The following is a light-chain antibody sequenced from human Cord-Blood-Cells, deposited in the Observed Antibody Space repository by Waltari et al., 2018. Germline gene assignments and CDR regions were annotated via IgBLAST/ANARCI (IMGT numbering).Light chain of an antibody. J-gene: IGKJ4*01. CDR3: QQYNNWPPLT. CDR1: QSVSSN. V-gene: IGKV3D-15*01. Sequence: VMTQSPATPPVSPGESATISCRASQSVSSNLAWYQQKPGQAPRLLIYGASTRATGIPARFSGSGSGTEFTLTISSLQSEDFAVYYCQQYNNWPPLTFGGGTKVEIK. CDR2: GAS.